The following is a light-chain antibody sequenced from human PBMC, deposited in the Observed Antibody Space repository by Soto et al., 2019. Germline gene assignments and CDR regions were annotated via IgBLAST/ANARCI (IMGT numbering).Light chain of an antibody. J-gene: IGLJ1*01. CDR1: SSDVGGYNY. V-gene: IGLV2-14*01. CDR2: DVS. Sequence: QSALTQPASVSGSPGQSITISCTGTSSDVGGYNYVSWYQQHPGKAPKLMIYDVSNRPSGVSNRFSGSKSGNTGSLTISGLQAEVESDYYCSSYTSSSTGVFGTGTKVTVL. CDR3: SSYTSSSTGV.